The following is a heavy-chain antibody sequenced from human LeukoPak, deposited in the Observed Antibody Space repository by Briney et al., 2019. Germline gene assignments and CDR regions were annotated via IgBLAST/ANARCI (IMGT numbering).Heavy chain of an antibody. CDR3: ARDRVREKFWSGYSGVDFYYYYMDV. D-gene: IGHD3-3*01. CDR2: ISSSSSTI. V-gene: IGHV3-48*01. J-gene: IGHJ6*03. Sequence: PGGSLRLSCAASGFTFSSYSMNWVRQAPGKGLERVSYISSSSSTIYYADSVKGRFTISRDNAKNSLYLQMNSLRAEDTAVYYCARDRVREKFWSGYSGVDFYYYYMDVWGKGTTVTVSS. CDR1: GFTFSSYS.